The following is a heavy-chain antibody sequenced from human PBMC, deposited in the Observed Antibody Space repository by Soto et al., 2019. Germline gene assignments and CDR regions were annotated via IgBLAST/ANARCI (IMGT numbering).Heavy chain of an antibody. CDR3: ARRLVGQYYFDY. CDR1: GGSISSSSYY. V-gene: IGHV4-39*01. J-gene: IGHJ4*02. D-gene: IGHD3-22*01. Sequence: SETLSLTCTVSGGSISSSSYYWGWIRQPPGKGLEWIGSIYYSGSTYYTPSLKSRVPISLYTSKNQFSLKLSSVTAADTAVYYCARRLVGQYYFDYWGQGTLVTVSS. CDR2: IYYSGST.